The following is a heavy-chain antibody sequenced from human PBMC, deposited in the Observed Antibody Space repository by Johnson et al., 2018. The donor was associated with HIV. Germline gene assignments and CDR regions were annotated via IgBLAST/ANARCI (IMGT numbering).Heavy chain of an antibody. J-gene: IGHJ3*02. D-gene: IGHD4-17*01. Sequence: QVQLVESGGGVVQPGRSLRLSCAASGFTFSSYSMHWVRQAPGKGLEWVAVISYDGSNKYSADSVKGRFTISRDSSKNSLYLQMNSLRAEDTDVYYCARARYGDLLSLDAFDIWGQGTMVTVSS. CDR1: GFTFSSYS. CDR2: ISYDGSNK. V-gene: IGHV3-30-3*01. CDR3: ARARYGDLLSLDAFDI.